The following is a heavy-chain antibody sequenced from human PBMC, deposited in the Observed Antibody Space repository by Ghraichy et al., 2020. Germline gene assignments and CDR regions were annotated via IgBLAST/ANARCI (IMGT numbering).Heavy chain of an antibody. CDR1: GYSISSGYQ. CDR2: IYHGGST. V-gene: IGHV4-38-2*01. J-gene: IGHJ5*02. CDR3: ARGGYDSSGYYDNWFDP. D-gene: IGHD3-22*01. Sequence: PETLSLTCAVSGYSISSGYQWGWIRQPPGKGLEWIGNIYHGGSTYYNPSLKSRVTISVDTSNNQFSLRLSSVSAADTAVYYCARGGYDSSGYYDNWFDPWGQGTLVTVSS.